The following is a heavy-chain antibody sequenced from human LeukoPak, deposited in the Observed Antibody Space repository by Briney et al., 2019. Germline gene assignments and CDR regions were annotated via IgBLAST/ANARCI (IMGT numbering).Heavy chain of an antibody. CDR2: IHYDGTT. D-gene: IGHD3-3*01. V-gene: IGHV4-39*01. Sequence: ASETLSLTCTVTSGSIRSSTVYWGWIRQPPGKGPEWIASIHYDGTTLYNPSLKSRLTISVDMSKNQFSLRLSSVTAADTAVYYCASDRFWSGYYTAGAFDIWGQGTMVTVSS. CDR3: ASDRFWSGYYTAGAFDI. CDR1: SGSIRSSTVY. J-gene: IGHJ3*02.